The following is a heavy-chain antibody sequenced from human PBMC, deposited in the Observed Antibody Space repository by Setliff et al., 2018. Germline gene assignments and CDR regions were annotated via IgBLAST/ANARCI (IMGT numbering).Heavy chain of an antibody. V-gene: IGHV3-48*01. CDR2: ISTSGSTI. J-gene: IGHJ4*02. CDR3: ARDSPSSLYNFWSGCSDY. CDR1: GFTFSNYG. D-gene: IGHD3-3*01. Sequence: GGSLRLSCAASGFTFSNYGMTWVRQAPGKGLEWISYISTSGSTIYYADSVKGRFTISRDKAHHSLFLQMNSLRAEDTAVYYCARDSPSSLYNFWSGCSDYWGQGTLVTVSS.